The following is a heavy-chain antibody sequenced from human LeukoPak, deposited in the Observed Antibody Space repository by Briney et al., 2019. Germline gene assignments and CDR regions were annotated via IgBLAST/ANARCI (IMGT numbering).Heavy chain of an antibody. J-gene: IGHJ6*02. V-gene: IGHV4-34*01. CDR2: INHSGST. Sequence: PSETLSLTCAVYGGSFSGYYWSWIRQPPGKGXEWIGEINHSGSTNYNPSLKSRVTISVDTSKNQFSLKLSSVTAADTAVYYCARDRYYSNYVVYYYYGMDVWGQGTTVTVSS. CDR1: GGSFSGYY. D-gene: IGHD4-11*01. CDR3: ARDRYYSNYVVYYYYGMDV.